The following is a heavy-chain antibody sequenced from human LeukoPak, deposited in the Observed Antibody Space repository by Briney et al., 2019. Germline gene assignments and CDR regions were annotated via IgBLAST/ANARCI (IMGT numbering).Heavy chain of an antibody. V-gene: IGHV3-48*04. CDR3: ARDKDDIHFDY. CDR2: ISSSSSTI. J-gene: IGHJ4*02. CDR1: GFTFSSYS. D-gene: IGHD3-9*01. Sequence: EGSLRLSCAASGFTFSSYSMNWVRQAPGKGLEWVSYISSSSSTIYYADSVKGRFTISRDNAKNSLYLQMNSLRAEDTAVYYCARDKDDIHFDYWGQGTLVTVSS.